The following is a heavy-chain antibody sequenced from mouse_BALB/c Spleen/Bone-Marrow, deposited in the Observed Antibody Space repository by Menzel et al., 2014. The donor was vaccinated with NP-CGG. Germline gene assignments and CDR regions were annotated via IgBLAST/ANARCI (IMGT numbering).Heavy chain of an antibody. D-gene: IGHD4-1*01. V-gene: IGHV14-3*02. Sequence: VQLQQSGAELVKPGVSVKLSCTASGFNIKDTYMHWVKQRPEQGLEWIGRIDPASDYTQFDSKFQGKATITADTSSNTAYLQLSSLTSEDTAVYYCATLTGTFDYWGQDTTLTVSS. CDR3: ATLTGTFDY. CDR1: GFNIKDTY. CDR2: IDPASDYT. J-gene: IGHJ2*01.